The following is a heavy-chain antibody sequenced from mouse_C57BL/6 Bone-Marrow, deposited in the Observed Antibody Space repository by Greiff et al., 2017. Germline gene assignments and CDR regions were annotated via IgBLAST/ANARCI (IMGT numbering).Heavy chain of an antibody. Sequence: QVQLQQSGAELARPGASVKLSCKASGYTFTSYGISWVKQRTGQGLEWIGEIYPRSGNTYYNEKFKGKATLTADKSSSTAYMELRSLTSEDSAVYFCLYYEYDVWFAYWGQGTLVTVSA. CDR1: GYTFTSYG. CDR3: LYYEYDVWFAY. J-gene: IGHJ3*01. V-gene: IGHV1-81*01. CDR2: IYPRSGNT. D-gene: IGHD2-4*01.